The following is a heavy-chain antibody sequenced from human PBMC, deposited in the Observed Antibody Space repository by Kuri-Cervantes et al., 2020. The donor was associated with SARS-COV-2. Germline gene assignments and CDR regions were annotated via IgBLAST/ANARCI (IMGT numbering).Heavy chain of an antibody. Sequence: GGSLRLSCAASRFTFNNYDLIWVRQAPGKELEWVSSISTSGGDTNYADSLKGRFTISRDNSKNTLYLQMNSLRVEDTAVYYCASVSTMGVSLDWGQGTLVTVSS. CDR2: ISTSGGDT. V-gene: IGHV3-23*01. CDR3: ASVSTMGVSLD. CDR1: RFTFNNYD. J-gene: IGHJ4*02. D-gene: IGHD5-24*01.